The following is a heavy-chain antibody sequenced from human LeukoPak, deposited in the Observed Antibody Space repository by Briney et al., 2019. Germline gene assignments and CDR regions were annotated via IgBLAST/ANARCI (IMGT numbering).Heavy chain of an antibody. CDR3: AREDRNYFYMDV. Sequence: PSETLSLTCSVSGYSISSGYDWSWIRQPPGKGLEWIGSIYHSGSTYYNPSLQSRVTISVDTSKNQFSLMLSSVTAADTAVYYCAREDRNYFYMDVWDKGTTVTVSS. V-gene: IGHV4-38-2*02. CDR1: GYSISSGYD. CDR2: IYHSGST. J-gene: IGHJ6*03. D-gene: IGHD2-15*01.